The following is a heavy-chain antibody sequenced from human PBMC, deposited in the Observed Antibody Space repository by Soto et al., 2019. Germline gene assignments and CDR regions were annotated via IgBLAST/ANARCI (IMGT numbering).Heavy chain of an antibody. CDR1: GGSVNSGSYY. CDR3: ARTYCTTTSCQAHGMDV. V-gene: IGHV4-61*01. J-gene: IGHJ6*02. CDR2: LYYNTNT. Sequence: QVQLQESGPGLVKPSETLSLTCTVSGGSVNSGSYYWTWIRQPPGKGLEWIGYLYYNTNTNYNPPPKSRVTISVDTSKNQFSLKLSSVTAADTAVYYCARTYCTTTSCQAHGMDVWGQGTTVIVSS. D-gene: IGHD2-2*01.